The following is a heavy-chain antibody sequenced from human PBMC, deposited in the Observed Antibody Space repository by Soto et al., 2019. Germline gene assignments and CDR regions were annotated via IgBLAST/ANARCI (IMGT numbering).Heavy chain of an antibody. Sequence: QVQLVESGGGVVQPGRSLRLSCAASGFSFSDYRMHWVRQAPGKGLEWVAVIASDGSARYYADSVIGRFIISRDNSKNTLFLRMNSMRLEDTGVYYCAKEPVIAPVNFDYWGLGTLVTVSS. CDR1: GFSFSDYR. CDR3: AKEPVIAPVNFDY. CDR2: IASDGSAR. J-gene: IGHJ4*02. V-gene: IGHV3-30*18. D-gene: IGHD6-13*01.